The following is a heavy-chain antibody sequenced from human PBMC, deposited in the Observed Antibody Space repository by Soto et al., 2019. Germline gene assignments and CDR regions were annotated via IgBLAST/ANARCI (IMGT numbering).Heavy chain of an antibody. CDR2: IIPIFGTA. Sequence: SVKVSCKASGGTFSSYAISWVRQAPGQGLEWMGGIIPIFGTANYAQKFQGRVTITADESTSTAYMELSSLRSEDTAVYYCADSSSYYYYGIDVWGQGTTVTVSS. V-gene: IGHV1-69*13. J-gene: IGHJ6*02. CDR3: ADSSSYYYYGIDV. CDR1: GGTFSSYA. D-gene: IGHD6-6*01.